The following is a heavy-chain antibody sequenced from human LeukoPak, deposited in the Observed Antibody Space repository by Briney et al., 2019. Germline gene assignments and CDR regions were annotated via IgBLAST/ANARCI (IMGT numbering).Heavy chain of an antibody. V-gene: IGHV1-8*03. CDR3: ARTPIAAGDFDY. D-gene: IGHD6-13*01. CDR1: GYTFTSYD. Sequence: ASVKVSCKASGYTFTSYDINWVRQATGQGLEWMGWMNPNSGNTGYAQKFQGRVTITRNTSISTAYMELSSLRSEDTAVYYCARTPIAAGDFDYWGQGTLVTVSS. CDR2: MNPNSGNT. J-gene: IGHJ4*02.